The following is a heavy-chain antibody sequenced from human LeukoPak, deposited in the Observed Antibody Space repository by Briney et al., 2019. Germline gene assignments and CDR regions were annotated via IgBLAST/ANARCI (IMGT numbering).Heavy chain of an antibody. J-gene: IGHJ4*02. CDR1: GFTFDDYA. Sequence: GGSLRLSCAASGFTFDDYAMHGVRQAPGKGLEWVSLISGDGGSTYYADSMKGRFTISRDNSKNSLYLQMNSLRTEDTALYYCAKEGDYYDSSRALDYWGQGTLVTVSS. CDR2: ISGDGGST. V-gene: IGHV3-43*02. CDR3: AKEGDYYDSSRALDY. D-gene: IGHD3-22*01.